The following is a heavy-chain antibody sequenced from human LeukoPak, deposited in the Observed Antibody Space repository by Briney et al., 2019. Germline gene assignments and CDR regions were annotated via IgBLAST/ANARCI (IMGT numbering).Heavy chain of an antibody. CDR1: GFTFSSNV. V-gene: IGHV3-23*01. CDR3: AKESSGGWYFDY. J-gene: IGHJ4*02. D-gene: IGHD6-19*01. Sequence: PGGSLRLSCVASGFTFSSNVMIWVRQAPGKGLEWVSSIPASGDSTYYADSVKGRFTISRDNSKNSLYLQMNSLRVEDTAVYYCAKESSGGWYFDYWGQGTLVTVSS. CDR2: IPASGDST.